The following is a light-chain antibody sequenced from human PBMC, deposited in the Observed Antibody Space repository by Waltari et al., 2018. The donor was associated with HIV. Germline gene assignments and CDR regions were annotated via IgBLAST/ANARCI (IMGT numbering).Light chain of an antibody. CDR1: EFPSQS. V-gene: IGLV3-25*03. Sequence: SYELTHPPSVSVSPVQTDEITCFGDEFPSQSRHWYQQTQGQAPVLVIYKDRKRPSGIPQRFSGSTSGTSVTLTIRGVQAEDEADYYCQSTDNSGTHVVFGGGTKLTVL. J-gene: IGLJ2*01. CDR2: KDR. CDR3: QSTDNSGTHVV.